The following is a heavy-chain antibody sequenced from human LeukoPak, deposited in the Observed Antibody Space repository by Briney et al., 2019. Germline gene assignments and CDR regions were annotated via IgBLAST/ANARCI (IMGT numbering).Heavy chain of an antibody. CDR1: GGTFSSYA. V-gene: IGHV1-69*04. Sequence: SVKVSCKASGGTFSSYAISWVRQAPGQGLEWMGRIIPILGIANYAQKFRGRVTITADKSTSTAYMELSSLRSEDTAVYYCARDFNLTTSSSYGSGLYYYYYGMDVWGQGTTVTVSS. D-gene: IGHD3-10*01. J-gene: IGHJ6*02. CDR3: ARDFNLTTSSSYGSGLYYYYYGMDV. CDR2: IIPILGIA.